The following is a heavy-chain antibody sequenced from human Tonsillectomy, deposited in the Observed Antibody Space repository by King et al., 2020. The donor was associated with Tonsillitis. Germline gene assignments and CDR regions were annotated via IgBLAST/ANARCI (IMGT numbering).Heavy chain of an antibody. J-gene: IGHJ4*02. V-gene: IGHV3-74*01. Sequence: VQLVESGGGLVQPGGSLRLSCAASGFTFSSYWMHWVRQAPGKGLVWVSRINSDGSSTNYADSVKGRFTISRDNAKNTLYLQMNSLRAEDTAMYYCARQATPKPPDYWGQGTLVTVSS. CDR1: GFTFSSYW. D-gene: IGHD2-15*01. CDR2: INSDGSST. CDR3: ARQATPKPPDY.